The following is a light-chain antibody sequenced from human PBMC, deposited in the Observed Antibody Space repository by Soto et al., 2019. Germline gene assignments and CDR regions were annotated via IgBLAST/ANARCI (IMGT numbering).Light chain of an antibody. J-gene: IGKJ4*01. V-gene: IGKV1-5*01. CDR3: QQYVSYPLT. CDR2: DAS. CDR1: QSISSW. Sequence: DIQMTQSPSTLSASVGDILTITCRASQSISSWVAWYQQKPGKPPKLLIYDASSLESGVPSRFSGSGSGTEFTLTISSLQPDDVATYSCQQYVSYPLTFGGGTKVDIK.